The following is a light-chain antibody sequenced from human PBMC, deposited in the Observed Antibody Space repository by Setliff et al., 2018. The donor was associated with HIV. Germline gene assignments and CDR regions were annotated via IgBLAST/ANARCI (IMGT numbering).Light chain of an antibody. V-gene: IGLV2-23*02. CDR2: EIS. CDR1: SSDIGSYIL. CDR3: CSYTGSSSYV. Sequence: QSVLTQPASVSGSPGQSITTSCTGTSSDIGSYILVSWYQQHPGRAPKLIVYEISKRPSGVSNRFSGSKSGNTASLTISGLQAEDEADYYCCSYTGSSSYVFGGGTKVTVL. J-gene: IGLJ1*01.